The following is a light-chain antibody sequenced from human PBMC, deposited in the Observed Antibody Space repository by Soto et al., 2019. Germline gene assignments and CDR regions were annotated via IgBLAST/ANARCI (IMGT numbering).Light chain of an antibody. CDR3: QQYGRSPYT. CDR2: GAS. V-gene: IGKV3-20*01. J-gene: IGKJ2*01. CDR1: QSISRTF. Sequence: EVVLTQSPGSLSLSPGERATLSCRASQSISRTFVAWYQQKPGQAPRLLIYGASNRTTGIPDRFSGSGSGADFTLTISGLEPEDFAVYYCQQYGRSPYTFGQGTRLAIK.